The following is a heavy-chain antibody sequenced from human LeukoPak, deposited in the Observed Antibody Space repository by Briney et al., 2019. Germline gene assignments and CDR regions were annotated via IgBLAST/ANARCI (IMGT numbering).Heavy chain of an antibody. CDR3: ARDGAKLDY. Sequence: ASVKVSCKASGYTFTNYAVNWVRQAPGQGLEWMGWITNNTGDPTYAQGFTGRFVFSLDTSVSTTDLQISSLKADDTAVYYCARDGAKLDYWGQGTLVTVSS. J-gene: IGHJ4*02. CDR1: GYTFTNYA. V-gene: IGHV7-4-1*02. CDR2: ITNNTGDP.